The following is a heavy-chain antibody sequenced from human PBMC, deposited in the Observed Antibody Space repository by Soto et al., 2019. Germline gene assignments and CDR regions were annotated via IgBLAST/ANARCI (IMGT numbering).Heavy chain of an antibody. V-gene: IGHV2-5*02. CDR2: IYRDDDK. J-gene: IGHJ4*02. CDR1: GFSLMTNGVG. Sequence: QITLKESGPTLVKPTQTLTLTCTVSGFSLMTNGVGVGWFRQPPGKALEWLALIYRDDDKRYRPSLKSRVTITKDSSKNQVVITMTNVDPVDTATYYCAHTAPCGPYWETFNYWGQGTLVTVSS. D-gene: IGHD1-26*01. CDR3: AHTAPCGPYWETFNY.